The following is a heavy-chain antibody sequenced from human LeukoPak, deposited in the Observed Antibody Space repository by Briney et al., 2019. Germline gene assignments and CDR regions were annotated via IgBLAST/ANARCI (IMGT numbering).Heavy chain of an antibody. D-gene: IGHD6-19*01. Sequence: PGGSLRLSCAASGFTFSSYSMKWVRQAQGKGLEWVSSISSSSSYIYYTDSVKGRFTISRDNAKNSLYLQMNSLRAEDTAVYDCARDLSRGSGYDYWGQGTLVTVSS. V-gene: IGHV3-21*01. CDR3: ARDLSRGSGYDY. J-gene: IGHJ4*02. CDR1: GFTFSSYS. CDR2: ISSSSSYI.